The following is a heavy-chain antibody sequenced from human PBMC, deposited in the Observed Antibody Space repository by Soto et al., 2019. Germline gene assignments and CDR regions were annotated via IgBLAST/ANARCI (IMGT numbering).Heavy chain of an antibody. CDR2: ISGSGGST. D-gene: IGHD3-22*01. J-gene: IGHJ3*02. Sequence: PGGSLRLSCAASGFTFSSYAMSWVRQAPGKGLEWVSAISGSGGSTYYADSVKGRFTIPRDNSKNTLYLQMNSLRAEDTAVYYCAKTRYYYDSSGYFDAFDIWGQGTMVTVSS. CDR3: AKTRYYYDSSGYFDAFDI. V-gene: IGHV3-23*01. CDR1: GFTFSSYA.